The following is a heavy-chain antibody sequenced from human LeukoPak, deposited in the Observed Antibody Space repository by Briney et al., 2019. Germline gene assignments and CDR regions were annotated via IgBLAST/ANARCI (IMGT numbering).Heavy chain of an antibody. Sequence: SETLSLTCTVSGGSISSYYWSWIRQPAGKGLEWIGRIYTSGSTNYNPSLKSRVTMSVDTSKNQFSLKLSSVTAADTAVCYCARERFGYYGSGSYLDYWGQGTLVTVSS. J-gene: IGHJ4*02. V-gene: IGHV4-4*07. CDR3: ARERFGYYGSGSYLDY. D-gene: IGHD3-10*01. CDR2: IYTSGST. CDR1: GGSISSYY.